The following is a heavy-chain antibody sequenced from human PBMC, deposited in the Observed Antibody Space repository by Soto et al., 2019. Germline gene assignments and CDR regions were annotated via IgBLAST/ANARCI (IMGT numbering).Heavy chain of an antibody. CDR1: GGSISSGGYY. CDR3: ERGGNSGYDFA. Sequence: KPSETLSLTCTVSGGSISSGGYYWSWIRQHPGKGLEWIGYIYYSGSTYYNPSLKSRVTISVDTSKNQFSLKLSSVTAADTAVYYCERGGNSGYDFAWGQGTMVTVYS. D-gene: IGHD5-12*01. V-gene: IGHV4-31*03. J-gene: IGHJ5*02. CDR2: IYYSGST.